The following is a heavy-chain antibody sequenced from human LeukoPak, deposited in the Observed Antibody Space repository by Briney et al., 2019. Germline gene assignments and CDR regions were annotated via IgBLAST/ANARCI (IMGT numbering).Heavy chain of an antibody. J-gene: IGHJ6*03. CDR2: IIPIFGTA. V-gene: IGHV1-69*05. CDR3: ARALVPAATGYYYMDV. CDR1: GGTFSSYA. D-gene: IGHD2-2*01. Sequence: SMKVSCKASGGTFSSYAISWVRQAPGQGLEWMGGIIPIFGTANYAQKFQGRVTITTDESTSTAYMELSSLRSEDTAVYYCARALVPAATGYYYMDVWGKGTTVTVSS.